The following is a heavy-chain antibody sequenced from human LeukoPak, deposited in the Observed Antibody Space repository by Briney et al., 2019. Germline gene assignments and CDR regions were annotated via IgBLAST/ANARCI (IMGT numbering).Heavy chain of an antibody. J-gene: IGHJ4*02. D-gene: IGHD3-10*01. CDR1: GYTFTSYY. CDR3: ASAIITMVRGVITGYAFDY. V-gene: IGHV1-46*01. CDR2: INPSGGST. Sequence: ASVKGSCKASGYTFTSYYMHWVRQAPGQGLEWMGMINPSGGSTSYAQKFQGRVTMTRDTPTSTLYMELSSLRSEDTAVYYCASAIITMVRGVITGYAFDYWGQGTLVTVSS.